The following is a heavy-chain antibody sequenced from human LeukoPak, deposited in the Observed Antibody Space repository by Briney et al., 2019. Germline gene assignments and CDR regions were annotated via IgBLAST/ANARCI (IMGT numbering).Heavy chain of an antibody. CDR2: IYTSGST. D-gene: IGHD2/OR15-2a*01. CDR1: GGSISSNAYY. CDR3: AREFST. V-gene: IGHV4-61*02. J-gene: IGHJ4*02. Sequence: PSETLSLTCSVSGGSISSNAYYWSWIRQPAGKGLEWIGLIYTSGSTKYNPSLKSRVTISLDTSKNQFSLKLSSVTAADTAIYYCAREFSTWGQETLVTVSS.